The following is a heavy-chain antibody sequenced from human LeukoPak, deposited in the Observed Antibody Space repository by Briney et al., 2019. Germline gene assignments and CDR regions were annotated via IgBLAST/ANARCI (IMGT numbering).Heavy chain of an antibody. Sequence: SETLSLTCTVSGGSISSSSYYWGWIRQPPGKGLEWIGNIYYSGSTYYNPSLKSRVTISVDKSKNQFSLKLSSVTAADTAVYYCARVGFGSSWYFPDYYYYYMDVWGKGTTVTVSS. D-gene: IGHD6-13*01. V-gene: IGHV4-39*07. CDR2: IYYSGST. J-gene: IGHJ6*03. CDR3: ARVGFGSSWYFPDYYYYYMDV. CDR1: GGSISSSSYY.